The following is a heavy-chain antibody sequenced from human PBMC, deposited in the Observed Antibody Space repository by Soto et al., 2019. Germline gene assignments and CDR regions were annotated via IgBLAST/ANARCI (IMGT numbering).Heavy chain of an antibody. CDR1: GYNFTGYW. CDR3: ARRIEKDAFDV. CDR2: IDPSDSYN. Sequence: PGESLKISFKASGYNFTGYWISWVRQMPGKGLEWMGRIDPSDSYNSYSPSFQGHVTISGDKSINTAYLQWSSLKASDTAIYYCARRIEKDAFDVWGQGTMVTVSS. J-gene: IGHJ3*01. D-gene: IGHD2-21*01. V-gene: IGHV5-10-1*01.